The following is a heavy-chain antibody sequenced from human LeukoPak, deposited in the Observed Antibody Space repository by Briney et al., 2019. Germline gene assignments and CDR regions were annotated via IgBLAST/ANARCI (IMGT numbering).Heavy chain of an antibody. J-gene: IGHJ3*01. D-gene: IGHD1-26*01. CDR1: GFSASSHD. V-gene: IGHV3-53*01. Sequence: GSLRLSCAVSGFSASSHDMSWVRQAPGKGLEWVSVIYTDGSTTYGDSVKGRFTMSRGNSKNTLYLQMNSLRAEDTAVYYCARSGAPDPYWGQGTMVTVSS. CDR2: IYTDGST. CDR3: ARSGAPDPY.